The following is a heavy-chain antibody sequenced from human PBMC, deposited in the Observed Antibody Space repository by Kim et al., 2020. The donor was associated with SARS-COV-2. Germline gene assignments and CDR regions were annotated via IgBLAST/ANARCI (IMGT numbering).Heavy chain of an antibody. CDR1: GYTFTSYA. J-gene: IGHJ6*02. Sequence: ASVKVSCKASGYTFTSYAMHWVRQAPGQRLEWMGWINAGNGNTKYSQKFQGRVTITRDTSASTAYMELSSLRSEDTAVYYCARDPPIQLWLTTHYYYGMDVWGQGTTVTVSS. CDR2: INAGNGNT. D-gene: IGHD5-18*01. V-gene: IGHV1-3*01. CDR3: ARDPPIQLWLTTHYYYGMDV.